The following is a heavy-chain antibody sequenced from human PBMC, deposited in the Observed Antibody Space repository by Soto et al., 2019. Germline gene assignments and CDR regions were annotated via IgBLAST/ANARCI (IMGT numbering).Heavy chain of an antibody. D-gene: IGHD3-10*01. CDR2: IYWDDDK. CDR1: GFSLSTSGVG. CDR3: AHRRSLLWFGELYNWLDP. Sequence: QITLKESGPTLVKPTQTLTLTCTFSGFSLSTSGVGVGWIRQPPGKALEWLALIYWDDDKRYSPSLKSRLTITKDTSKNQVVLTMTNMDPVDTATYYCAHRRSLLWFGELYNWLDPWGQGTLVTVSS. J-gene: IGHJ5*02. V-gene: IGHV2-5*02.